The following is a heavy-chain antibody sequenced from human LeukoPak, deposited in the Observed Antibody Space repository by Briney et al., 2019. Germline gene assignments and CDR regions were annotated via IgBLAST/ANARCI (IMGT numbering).Heavy chain of an antibody. J-gene: IGHJ5*02. CDR1: GYTFTGYY. Sequence: ASVKDSCKASGYTFTGYYMHWVRQAPGQGLEWMGRINPNSGGTNYAQKFQGRATMTRDTSISTAYMELSRLRSDDTAVYYCARDRIAAAGQLYNWFDPWGQGTLVTVSS. CDR3: ARDRIAAAGQLYNWFDP. D-gene: IGHD6-13*01. CDR2: INPNSGGT. V-gene: IGHV1-2*06.